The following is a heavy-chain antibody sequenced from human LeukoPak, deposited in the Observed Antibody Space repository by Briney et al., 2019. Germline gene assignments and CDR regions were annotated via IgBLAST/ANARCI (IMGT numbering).Heavy chain of an antibody. V-gene: IGHV3-23*01. CDR2: ISGGGST. CDR3: ASGWSLFVMDY. Sequence: GGSLRLSCAASGFTVSSYGMTWVRQGPGKGLEWVSGISGGGSTYYADSVKGRFTISRDNSKNTLYLQMNSLRAEDTAVYYCASGWSLFVMDYWGQGTLVTVSS. CDR1: GFTVSSYG. D-gene: IGHD6-19*01. J-gene: IGHJ4*02.